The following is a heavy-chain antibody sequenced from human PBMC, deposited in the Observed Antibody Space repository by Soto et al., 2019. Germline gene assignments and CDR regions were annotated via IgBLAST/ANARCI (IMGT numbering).Heavy chain of an antibody. D-gene: IGHD3-22*01. Sequence: SETLSLTCAVSGGAISSRNWWSWVRQPPGKGLEWIGEIYHSGSTNYNPSLKSRVTISVDKSKNQFSLKLSSVTAADTAVYYCARDRYDSSGYVIIDAFDIWGQGTMVT. J-gene: IGHJ3*02. CDR3: ARDRYDSSGYVIIDAFDI. CDR1: GGAISSRNW. V-gene: IGHV4-4*02. CDR2: IYHSGST.